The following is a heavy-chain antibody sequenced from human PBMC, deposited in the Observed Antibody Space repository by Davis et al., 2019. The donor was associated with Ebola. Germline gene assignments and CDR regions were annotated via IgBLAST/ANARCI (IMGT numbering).Heavy chain of an antibody. CDR2: ISSSGSTI. CDR1: GFTFSSYG. Sequence: GGSLRLSCAASGFTFSSYGMHWVRQAPGKGLEWVSYISSSGSTIYYADSVKGRFTISRDNAKNSLYLQMNSLRAEDTAVYYCAREAYSGTLRFDYWGQGTLVTVSS. D-gene: IGHD1-26*01. V-gene: IGHV3-48*04. CDR3: AREAYSGTLRFDY. J-gene: IGHJ4*02.